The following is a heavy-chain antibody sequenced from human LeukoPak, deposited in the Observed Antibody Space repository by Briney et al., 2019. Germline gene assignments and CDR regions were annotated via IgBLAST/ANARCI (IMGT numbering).Heavy chain of an antibody. CDR3: ATEGYCSGGSCNSLDY. CDR1: GYTLTELS. Sequence: ASVKVPCKVSGYTLTELSMHWVRQAPGKGLEWMGGFDPEDGETIYAQNFQGRVTMTEDTSTDTAYMELSSLRSEDTAVYYCATEGYCSGGSCNSLDYWGQGTLVTVSS. J-gene: IGHJ4*02. V-gene: IGHV1-24*01. CDR2: FDPEDGET. D-gene: IGHD2-15*01.